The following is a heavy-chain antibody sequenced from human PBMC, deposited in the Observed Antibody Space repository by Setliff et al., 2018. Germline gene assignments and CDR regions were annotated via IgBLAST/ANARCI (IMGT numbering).Heavy chain of an antibody. CDR2: VDPEDGET. Sequence: ASVKVSCKVSGYTFTDYYMHWVQQAPGKGLEWMGLVDPEDGETIYAEKFQGRVTITADTSTDTAYVELSSLRSEDTAVYYCATGWADTAVYYCAKPTDVWGQGTTVTVSS. J-gene: IGHJ6*02. CDR1: GYTFTDYY. CDR3: ATGWADTAVYYCAKPTDV. D-gene: IGHD3-10*01. V-gene: IGHV1-69-2*01.